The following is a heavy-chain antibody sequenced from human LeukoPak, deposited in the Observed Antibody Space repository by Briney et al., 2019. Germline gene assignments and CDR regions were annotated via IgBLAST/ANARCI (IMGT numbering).Heavy chain of an antibody. CDR1: GYSIISNY. D-gene: IGHD1-26*01. Sequence: SETLSLTCIVSGYSIISNYWSWLRQPPGKGLEWIGYKYYSGSTNYNHSLKSRVTISADTHKNQFSLKLSSVTAADTAVYYCARAYSGSYYAWYFDLWGRGALVTVSS. CDR3: ARAYSGSYYAWYFDL. J-gene: IGHJ2*01. V-gene: IGHV4-59*01. CDR2: KYYSGST.